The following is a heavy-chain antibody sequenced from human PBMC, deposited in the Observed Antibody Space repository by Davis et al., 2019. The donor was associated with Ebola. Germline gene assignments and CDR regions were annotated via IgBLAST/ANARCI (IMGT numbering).Heavy chain of an antibody. CDR1: GLTFKIYW. D-gene: IGHD5-18*01. CDR2: IDQEGTER. CDR3: ARDRGYSYVRRYYYYGMDV. V-gene: IGHV3-7*01. J-gene: IGHJ6*02. Sequence: GESLKISCEASGLTFKIYWMSWVRQAPGKGLEWVANIDQEGTERNYVDSVKGRFTISRDNAKNSLFLQMNNLRDEDTAVYYCARDRGYSYVRRYYYYGMDVWGQGTTVTVSS.